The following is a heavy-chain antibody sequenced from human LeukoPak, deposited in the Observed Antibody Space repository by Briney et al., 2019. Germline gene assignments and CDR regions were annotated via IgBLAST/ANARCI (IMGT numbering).Heavy chain of an antibody. D-gene: IGHD1-1*01. Sequence: ASVKVSCKASGYTFTGYYMHWVRQAPGQGLEWMGWINPNSGGTNYAQKFQGRVTMTRDTSISTAYMELSRLRSDDTAVYYCARVMTEYNWNGGAFDIWGQGTMVTVSS. CDR1: GYTFTGYY. CDR2: INPNSGGT. V-gene: IGHV1-2*02. CDR3: ARVMTEYNWNGGAFDI. J-gene: IGHJ3*02.